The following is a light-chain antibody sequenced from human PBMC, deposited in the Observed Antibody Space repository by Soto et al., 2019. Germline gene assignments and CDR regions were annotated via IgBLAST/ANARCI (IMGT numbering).Light chain of an antibody. V-gene: IGLV1-51*01. CDR2: DNN. J-gene: IGLJ3*02. CDR3: GTWDSRLSAEV. Sequence: QSVLTQPPSVSAAPGQKVTISCSGSSSNIGNNYVSWYQQLPRKAPQLLIYDNNKRPSGIPDRFSGSKSGTSATLGITGLQTGDEADYYCGTWDSRLSAEVFGGGTQLTVL. CDR1: SSNIGNNY.